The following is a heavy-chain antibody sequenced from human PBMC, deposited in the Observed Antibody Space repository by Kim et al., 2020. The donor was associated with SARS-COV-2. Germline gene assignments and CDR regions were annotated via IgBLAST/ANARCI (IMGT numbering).Heavy chain of an antibody. Sequence: GGSLRLSCAASGFTFTSHTLHWVRQAPGKGLEWLAVISYFGTDIYYADSVQGRFTISRDNSKNILYLQMRILRPEDTAVYYCARVPGHYYSPFWDAWGQG. J-gene: IGHJ5*02. D-gene: IGHD2-21*02. CDR3: ARVPGHYYSPFWDA. CDR1: GFTFTSHT. V-gene: IGHV3-30*04. CDR2: ISYFGTDI.